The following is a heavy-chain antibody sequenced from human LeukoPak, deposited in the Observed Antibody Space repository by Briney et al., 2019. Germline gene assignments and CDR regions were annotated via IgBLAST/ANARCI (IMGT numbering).Heavy chain of an antibody. Sequence: GGSLTLSCVASGFTFSSYSMNWVRQAPGKGLEWVSSISGSSYYIYFTDSVKGRFTISRDNAKNSLYLQMNSPRAEDTAVYYCARGLGATDFDYWGQGALVTVSS. CDR3: ARGLGATDFDY. J-gene: IGHJ4*02. D-gene: IGHD1-26*01. CDR1: GFTFSSYS. V-gene: IGHV3-21*01. CDR2: ISGSSYYI.